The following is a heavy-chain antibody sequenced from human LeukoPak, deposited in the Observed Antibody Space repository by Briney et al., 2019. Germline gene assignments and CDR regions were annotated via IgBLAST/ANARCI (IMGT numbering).Heavy chain of an antibody. V-gene: IGHV1-2*06. Sequence: ASVTVSCKASGYTFTGYYMHWVRQAPGQGLEGMGRINPNSGGTNYAQKFQGRVTMTRDTSISTAYMELSRLRSDDTAVYYCARDCSVAVAGTKGVLSYWGQGTLVTVSS. J-gene: IGHJ4*02. CDR2: INPNSGGT. CDR3: ARDCSVAVAGTKGVLSY. CDR1: GYTFTGYY. D-gene: IGHD6-19*01.